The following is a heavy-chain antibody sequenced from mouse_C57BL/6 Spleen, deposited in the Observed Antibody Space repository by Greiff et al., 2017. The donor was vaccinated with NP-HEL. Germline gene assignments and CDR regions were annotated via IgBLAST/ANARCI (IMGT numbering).Heavy chain of an antibody. V-gene: IGHV1-81*01. J-gene: IGHJ4*01. Sequence: QVQLQQPGAELVRPGSSVKLSCTASGYTFTSYGISWVKQSTGQGLEWIGEIYPRSGNTYYNEKFKGKATLTADKSSSTAYMELRSLTSEDSAVYFCARESTVVEGYAMDYWGQGTSVTVSS. CDR3: ARESTVVEGYAMDY. CDR1: GYTFTSYG. D-gene: IGHD1-1*01. CDR2: IYPRSGNT.